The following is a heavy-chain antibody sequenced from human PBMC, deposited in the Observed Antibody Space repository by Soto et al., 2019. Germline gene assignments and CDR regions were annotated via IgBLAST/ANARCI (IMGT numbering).Heavy chain of an antibody. CDR1: GFTFSDYY. J-gene: IGHJ4*02. CDR3: ASLAIGTIIRGAPDF. CDR2: ISSGGSSI. Sequence: XGSLSLSCAASGFTFSDYYMTCIRQAPGKGLEWVSYISSGGSSIYYADSVKGRFTISRDNAKNSLYLQMNSLRAEDTAMYYCASLAIGTIIRGAPDFWGQGTLVTVSS. D-gene: IGHD3-10*01. V-gene: IGHV3-11*01.